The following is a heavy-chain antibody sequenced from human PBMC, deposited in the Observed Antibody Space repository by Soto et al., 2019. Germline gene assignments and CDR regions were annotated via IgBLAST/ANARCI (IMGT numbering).Heavy chain of an antibody. V-gene: IGHV1-24*01. J-gene: IGHJ6*02. CDR3: ATRATVGIYYYYGLDV. CDR2: FDPEDGET. CDR1: GYTLTELS. Sequence: ASVEVSCKVSGYTLTELSIHWVRQAPGKGLEWMGGFDPEDGETIYPQNFQGRVTMTEDTSTDTAYMELSSLRSEDTAVYYCATRATVGIYYYYGLDVWGQGTTVTVSS. D-gene: IGHD4-17*01.